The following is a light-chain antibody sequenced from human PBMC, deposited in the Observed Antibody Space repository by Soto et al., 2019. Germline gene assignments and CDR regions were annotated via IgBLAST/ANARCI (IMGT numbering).Light chain of an antibody. CDR2: DTT. J-gene: IGLJ3*02. CDR1: AGPVTSGHY. CDR3: LLSYTDVGV. Sequence: QAVVTQEPSLTVSPGGTVTLTCGSNAGPVTSGHYPYWFQQRPGQAPRTLIYDTTNRHSWTPARFSGSLLGGKAALTLSGAQPEDEADYYCLLSYTDVGVFGGGTQLTVL. V-gene: IGLV7-46*01.